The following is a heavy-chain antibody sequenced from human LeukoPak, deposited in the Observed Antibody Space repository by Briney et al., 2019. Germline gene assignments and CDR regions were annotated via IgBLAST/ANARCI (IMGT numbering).Heavy chain of an antibody. CDR1: GFSFSDFY. V-gene: IGHV3-11*01. Sequence: PGGSLRLSCAASGFSFSDFYMSWIRQAPGMGLEWISYIGTRSNPIYYADSVKGRFTISRHDAKNSLYLQMNSLRDEDTAVYFCAREARGSGRDFDYWGQGILVTVSS. D-gene: IGHD1-26*01. CDR2: IGTRSNPI. J-gene: IGHJ4*02. CDR3: AREARGSGRDFDY.